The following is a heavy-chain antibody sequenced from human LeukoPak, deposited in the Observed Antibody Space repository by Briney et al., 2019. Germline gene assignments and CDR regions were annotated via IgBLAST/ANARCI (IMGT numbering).Heavy chain of an antibody. CDR1: GFTFSSYA. V-gene: IGHV3-23*01. CDR3: AKQTIFGVVIMTYFDY. D-gene: IGHD3-3*01. Sequence: PGGSLRLSCAASGFTFSSYAMSWVRQAPGKGLEWVSAISGSGGSTYYADSVKGRFTISRDNSKNTLYLQMNSLRAEDTAVYYCAKQTIFGVVIMTYFDYWGQGTLVTVSS. J-gene: IGHJ4*02. CDR2: ISGSGGST.